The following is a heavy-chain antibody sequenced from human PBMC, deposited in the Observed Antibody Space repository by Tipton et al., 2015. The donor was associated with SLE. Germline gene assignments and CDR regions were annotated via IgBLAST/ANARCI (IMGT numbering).Heavy chain of an antibody. J-gene: IGHJ4*02. CDR2: ISSSGTYT. CDR3: VRDRIADGFDK. V-gene: IGHV3-11*06. D-gene: IGHD2/OR15-2a*01. Sequence: SLRLSCTASSFTFSDYYMSWIRQAPGKGLEWVSYISSSGTYTNYADSVKGRFTISRDNAKNSVFLEMNTLSAGDTAVYYCVRDRIADGFDKWGQGTQVTVAS. CDR1: SFTFSDYY.